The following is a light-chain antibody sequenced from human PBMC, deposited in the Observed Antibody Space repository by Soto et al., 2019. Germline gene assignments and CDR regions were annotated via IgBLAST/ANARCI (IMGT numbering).Light chain of an antibody. J-gene: IGKJ1*01. CDR2: GAS. CDR1: QSVSNNY. Sequence: EIVMTQSPATLSVSPGERATLSCGASQSVSNNYLAWYQQKPGQAPRLLIFGASTRATGIPDRFSGSGSGTDFTLTISRLEPEDFAVYYCQQYGSSPRTFGQGTKVDIK. V-gene: IGKV3-20*01. CDR3: QQYGSSPRT.